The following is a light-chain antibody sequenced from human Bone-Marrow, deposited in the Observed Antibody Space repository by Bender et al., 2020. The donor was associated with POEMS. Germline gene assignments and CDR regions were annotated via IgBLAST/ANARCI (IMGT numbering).Light chain of an antibody. Sequence: QSPLTQPASVSASPGQSITISCTGTSGEIGFYNLVSWYHHHPGRPPKLLIYEDTKRPSGVADRFLGSKSGNTASLTISGLQADDEADYYCCSSRTSYSWGFGGGTKLTVL. V-gene: IGLV2-23*01. CDR1: SGEIGFYNL. CDR3: CSSRTSYSWG. CDR2: EDT. J-gene: IGLJ3*02.